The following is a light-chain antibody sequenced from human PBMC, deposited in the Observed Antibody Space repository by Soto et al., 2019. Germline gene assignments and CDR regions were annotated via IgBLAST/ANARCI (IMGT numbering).Light chain of an antibody. CDR1: QTVVNN. Sequence: VMTQSPGNLSVSPGERVTLFCRASQTVVNNIALYQVKPAQPPRLLIYASSTRATGIPATFSGSGSETQFSLTISSLQSEDSAVYYCQQYYHWGLSFGGGTKVEI. CDR3: QQYYHWGLS. J-gene: IGKJ4*01. V-gene: IGKV3D-15*01. CDR2: ASS.